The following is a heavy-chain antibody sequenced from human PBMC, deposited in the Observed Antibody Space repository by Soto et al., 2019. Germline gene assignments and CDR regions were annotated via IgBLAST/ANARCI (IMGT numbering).Heavy chain of an antibody. V-gene: IGHV5-51*01. D-gene: IGHD3-10*01. CDR1: GYSFTSYW. CDR3: AGGGVRGVITRTRDYYGMDV. CDR2: IYPGDSDT. Sequence: GESLKISCKGSGYSFTSYWIGWVRQMPGKGLEWMGIIYPGDSDTRYSPSFQGQVTISADKSISTAYLQWSSLKASDTAMYYCAGGGVRGVITRTRDYYGMDVWGQGTTVTVTS. J-gene: IGHJ6*02.